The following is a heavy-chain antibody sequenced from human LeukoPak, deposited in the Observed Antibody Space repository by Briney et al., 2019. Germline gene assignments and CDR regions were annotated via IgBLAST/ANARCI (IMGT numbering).Heavy chain of an antibody. CDR2: IIPILGIA. CDR3: ASAAGRREDLFDY. J-gene: IGHJ4*02. CDR1: GGTFSSHA. V-gene: IGHV1-69*04. D-gene: IGHD6-13*01. Sequence: SVKVSCKASGGTFSSHAFSWVRQAPGQGLEWMGRIIPILGIANYAQKFQGRVTITADKSTSTAYMELSSLRSEDTAVYYCASAAGRREDLFDYWGQGALVTVSS.